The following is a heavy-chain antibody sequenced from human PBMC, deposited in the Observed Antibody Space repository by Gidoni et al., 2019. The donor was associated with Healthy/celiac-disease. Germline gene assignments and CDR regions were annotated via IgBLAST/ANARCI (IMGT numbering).Heavy chain of an antibody. CDR2: IYTSGST. CDR1: GGSISSGSYY. CDR3: ARGVRGEGFDY. Sequence: QVQLQESGPGLVKPSQTLSLTCTVSGGSISSGSYYWSWIRQPAGKGLEWIGRIYTSGSTNYNPSLKSRVTISVDTSKNQFSLKLSSVTAADTAVYYCARGVRGEGFDYWGQGTLVTVSS. V-gene: IGHV4-61*02. D-gene: IGHD3-10*01. J-gene: IGHJ4*02.